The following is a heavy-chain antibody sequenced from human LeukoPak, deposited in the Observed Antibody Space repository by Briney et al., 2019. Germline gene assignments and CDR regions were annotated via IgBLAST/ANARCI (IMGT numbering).Heavy chain of an antibody. Sequence: PGGSLRLSCAASGFTFSKYWVLWVRHARGKGLESVSRINTDGTVTTYADSVKGRFTVSRDNADNTMFLQMNRVRDEDTAVYYCATKQWLAPPPDSWGQGTPVTVSS. CDR3: ATKQWLAPPPDS. D-gene: IGHD6-19*01. CDR1: GFTFSKYW. J-gene: IGHJ4*02. CDR2: INTDGTVT. V-gene: IGHV3-74*01.